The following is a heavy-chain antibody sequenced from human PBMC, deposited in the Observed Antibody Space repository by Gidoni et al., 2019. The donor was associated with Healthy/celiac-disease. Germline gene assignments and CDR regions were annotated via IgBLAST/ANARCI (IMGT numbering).Heavy chain of an antibody. CDR2: ISWNSGSI. CDR3: AKVPTYYYGSGRTYFDY. V-gene: IGHV3-9*01. CDR1: GFTFDDYA. J-gene: IGHJ4*02. D-gene: IGHD3-10*01. Sequence: EVQLVESGGGLVQPGRSLRLSCAASGFTFDDYAMHGVRQAPGKGLEWVSGISWNSGSIGYADSVKGRFTISRDNAKNSLYLQMNSLRAEDTALYYCAKVPTYYYGSGRTYFDYWGQGTLVTVSS.